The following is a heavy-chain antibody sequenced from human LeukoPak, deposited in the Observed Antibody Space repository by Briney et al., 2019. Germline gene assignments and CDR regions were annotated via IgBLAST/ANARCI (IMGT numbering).Heavy chain of an antibody. D-gene: IGHD4-17*01. Sequence: PSETLSLTCTVSGGSISSGDYYWSWIRQPPGEGLEWIGYIYYSGSTYYNPSLKSRVTISVDTSKNQFSLKLSSVTAADTAVYYCARASGDDYGDLDYWGQGTLVTVSS. J-gene: IGHJ4*02. CDR1: GGSISSGDYY. CDR3: ARASGDDYGDLDY. CDR2: IYYSGST. V-gene: IGHV4-30-4*01.